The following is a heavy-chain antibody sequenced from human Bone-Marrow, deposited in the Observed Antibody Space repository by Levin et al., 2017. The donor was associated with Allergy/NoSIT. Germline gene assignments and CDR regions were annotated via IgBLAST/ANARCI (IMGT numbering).Heavy chain of an antibody. J-gene: IGHJ5*02. Sequence: SCAASGFTFSSYSMNWVRQAPGKGLEWVSSISSSSSYIYYADSVKGRFTISRDNAKNSLYLQMNSLRAEDTAVYYCARSWGDSSSSGGNWFDPWGQGTLVTVSS. CDR2: ISSSSSYI. CDR1: GFTFSSYS. CDR3: ARSWGDSSSSGGNWFDP. V-gene: IGHV3-21*01. D-gene: IGHD6-6*01.